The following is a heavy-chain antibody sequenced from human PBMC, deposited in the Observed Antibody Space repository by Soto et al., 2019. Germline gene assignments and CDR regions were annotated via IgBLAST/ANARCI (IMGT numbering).Heavy chain of an antibody. CDR1: GGSISSYY. D-gene: IGHD3-10*01. J-gene: IGHJ4*02. CDR2: IYYSGST. CDR3: ARGVLWFGAYYYFDY. Sequence: SETLYLTCTVSGGSISSYYWSWIRQPPGKGLEWIGYIYYSGSTNYNPSLKSRVTISVDTSKNQFSLKLSSVTAADTAVYYCARGVLWFGAYYYFDYWGQGTLVTVSS. V-gene: IGHV4-59*01.